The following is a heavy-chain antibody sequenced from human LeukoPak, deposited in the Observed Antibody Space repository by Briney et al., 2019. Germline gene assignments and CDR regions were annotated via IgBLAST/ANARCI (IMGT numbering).Heavy chain of an antibody. D-gene: IGHD3-3*01. Sequence: SVKVSCKASGGTFSSYAISWVRQAPGQGLEWMGGIIPIFGTANYAQKFQGRVTITADESTSTAYMELSSLRSEDTAVYYCARVEAMSDAFDIWGQETMVTVSS. J-gene: IGHJ3*02. CDR3: ARVEAMSDAFDI. V-gene: IGHV1-69*13. CDR1: GGTFSSYA. CDR2: IIPIFGTA.